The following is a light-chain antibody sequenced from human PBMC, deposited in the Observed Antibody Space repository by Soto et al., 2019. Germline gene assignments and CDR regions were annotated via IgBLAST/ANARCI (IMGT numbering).Light chain of an antibody. J-gene: IGLJ7*01. CDR1: SSNIGSNT. CDR3: AAWDDSLIGFWV. Sequence: QSVLTQPPSASGAPGQRVTISCSGSSSNIGSNTVNWYQQLPGTAPKLLIYTNNQRPSGVRDRFSGSRSGTSASLAISGLQSEDEADYYCAAWDDSLIGFWVFGGGTQLTVL. V-gene: IGLV1-44*01. CDR2: TNN.